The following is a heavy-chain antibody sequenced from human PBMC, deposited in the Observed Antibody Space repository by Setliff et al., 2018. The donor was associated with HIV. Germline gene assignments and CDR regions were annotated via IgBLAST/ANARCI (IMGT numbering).Heavy chain of an antibody. J-gene: IGHJ5*02. CDR1: GGTFSSYV. CDR2: IIPMYGVT. D-gene: IGHD2-15*01. V-gene: IGHV1-69*05. Sequence: ASVKVSCKASGGTFSSYVISWVRQAPGQGPEWMGGIIPMYGVTNYAQKFQGRVTITTDESTSTAYMELSSLISEDTAVYYCALPYCSGGNCWSSASLPPAGWFDPWGQGTLVTVSS. CDR3: ALPYCSGGNCWSSASLPPAGWFDP.